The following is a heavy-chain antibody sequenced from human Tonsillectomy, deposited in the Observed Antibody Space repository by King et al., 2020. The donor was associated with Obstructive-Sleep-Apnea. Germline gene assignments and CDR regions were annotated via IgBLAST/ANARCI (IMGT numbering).Heavy chain of an antibody. V-gene: IGHV1-69*09. D-gene: IGHD1-1*01. CDR2: IIPMPGII. CDR3: AYSGQGWNEGGVVA. J-gene: IGHJ5*02. CDR1: GGAFDNCV. Sequence: QLVQSGAEMKKPGSSVKVSCKASGGAFDNCVFTWVRQAPGQGLECVGRIIPMPGIITYAQRVQGRVTISADKSTTTVHMDLSSLASEDAAVYYCAYSGQGWNEGGVVAWGQGTLVTVTS.